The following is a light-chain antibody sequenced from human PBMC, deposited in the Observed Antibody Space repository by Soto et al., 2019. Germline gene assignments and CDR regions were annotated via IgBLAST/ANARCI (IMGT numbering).Light chain of an antibody. J-gene: IGKJ3*01. CDR3: QQRGNWPLFT. Sequence: EIVLTQSPATLSLSPGERATLSCRASQSVSSYLAWYQQNPGQAPRLLIYDASNRATGIPARFSGSGSGTDFTLTISSLEPEDFAVYYCQQRGNWPLFTFGPGTKVDI. V-gene: IGKV3-11*01. CDR2: DAS. CDR1: QSVSSY.